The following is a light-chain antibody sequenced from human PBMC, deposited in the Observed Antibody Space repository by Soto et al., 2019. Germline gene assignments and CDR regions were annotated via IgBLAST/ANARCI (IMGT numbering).Light chain of an antibody. CDR2: EGS. CDR1: SSDVGNYNL. J-gene: IGLJ1*01. Sequence: QSALTQPASVSGSPGQSITISCTGTSSDVGNYNLVSWYQQHPGKAPKLMIYEGSKRPSGVSNRFSGSKSGNTASLTISGLQAEDEADYYCCSYAGSSLYVFGTGTTLTVL. V-gene: IGLV2-23*01. CDR3: CSYAGSSLYV.